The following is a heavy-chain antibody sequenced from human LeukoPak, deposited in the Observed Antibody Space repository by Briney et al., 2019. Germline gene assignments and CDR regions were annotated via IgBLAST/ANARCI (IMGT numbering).Heavy chain of an antibody. CDR1: GGSISSYY. CDR3: ARVASSGDSSGYYYGDYFDY. Sequence: SETLSLTCTVSGGSISSYYWSWIRQPAGKGLEWIGRIYTSGSTNYNLSLKSRVTMSVDTSKNQFSLKLSSVTAADTAVYYCARVASSGDSSGYYYGDYFDYWGQGTLVTVSS. CDR2: IYTSGST. V-gene: IGHV4-4*07. D-gene: IGHD3-22*01. J-gene: IGHJ4*02.